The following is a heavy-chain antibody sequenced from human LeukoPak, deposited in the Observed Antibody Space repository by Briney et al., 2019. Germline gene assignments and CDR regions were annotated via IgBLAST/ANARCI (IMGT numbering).Heavy chain of an antibody. CDR2: INPNTGAT. Sequence: GASVKVSCKPSGYTFTGYYLHCVRQAPGQGLEWMGWINPNTGATIYAEKFQGRVTMTRDTSIDTAYMEMRRLRSDATVVYSCARDRVSSGWPRQWYFEFWGQGTLITVSS. V-gene: IGHV1-2*02. J-gene: IGHJ4*02. CDR1: GYTFTGYY. CDR3: ARDRVSSGWPRQWYFEF. D-gene: IGHD6-19*01.